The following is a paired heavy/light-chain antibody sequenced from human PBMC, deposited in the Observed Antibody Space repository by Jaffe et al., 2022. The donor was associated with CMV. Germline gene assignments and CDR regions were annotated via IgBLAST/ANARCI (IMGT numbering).Heavy chain of an antibody. V-gene: IGHV4-4*07. CDR2: IYTSGST. CDR1: GGSISSYY. Sequence: QVQLQESGPGLVKPSETLSLTCTVSGGSISSYYWSWIRQPAGKGLEWIGRIYTSGSTNYNPSLKSRVTMSVDTSKNQFSLKLSSVTAADTAVYYCARDLYYGSGSYYSGIGYYYYGMDVWGQGTTVTVSS. D-gene: IGHD3-10*01. J-gene: IGHJ6*02. CDR3: ARDLYYGSGSYYSGIGYYYYGMDV.
Light chain of an antibody. CDR3: QQYGSSPR. V-gene: IGKV3-20*01. CDR2: GAS. Sequence: EIVLTQSPGTLSLSPGERATLSCRASQSVSSSYLAWYQQKPGQAPRLLIYGASSRATGIPDRFSGSGSGTDFTLTISRLEPEDFAVYYCQQYGSSPRFGGGTKVEIK. J-gene: IGKJ4*02. CDR1: QSVSSSY.